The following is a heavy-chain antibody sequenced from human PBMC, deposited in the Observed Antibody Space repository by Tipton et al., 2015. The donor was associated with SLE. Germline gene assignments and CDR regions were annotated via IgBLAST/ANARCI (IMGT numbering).Heavy chain of an antibody. D-gene: IGHD2-2*01. CDR2: IYYSGST. Sequence: TLSLTRTVSGGSISSYYWSWIRQPPGKGLEWIGYIYYSGSTNYNPSLKSRVTISVDTSKNQFSLKLSSVTAADTAVYYCARVSIVVVPAAPFDYWGQGTLVTVSS. CDR1: GGSISSYY. J-gene: IGHJ4*02. CDR3: ARVSIVVVPAAPFDY. V-gene: IGHV4-59*12.